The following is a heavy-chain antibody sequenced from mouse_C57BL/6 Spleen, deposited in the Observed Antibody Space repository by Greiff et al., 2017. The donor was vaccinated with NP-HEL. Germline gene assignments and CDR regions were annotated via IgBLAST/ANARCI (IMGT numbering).Heavy chain of an antibody. D-gene: IGHD1-1*01. J-gene: IGHJ3*01. CDR3: ARPYYYGSSSWFAY. Sequence: QVQLQQPGAELVRPGSSVKLSCKASGYTFTSYWMHWVKQRPIQGLEWIGNIDPSDSETHYNQKFKDKATLTVDKSSSTDSMQLSSLTSEDSAVYYCARPYYYGSSSWFAYWGQGTLVTVSA. CDR1: GYTFTSYW. CDR2: IDPSDSET. V-gene: IGHV1-52*01.